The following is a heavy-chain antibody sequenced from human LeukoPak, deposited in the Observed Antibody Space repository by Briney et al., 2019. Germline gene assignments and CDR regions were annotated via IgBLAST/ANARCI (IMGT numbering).Heavy chain of an antibody. J-gene: IGHJ6*03. D-gene: IGHD4-17*01. CDR2: INPNSGGT. CDR1: EYTFTGYY. V-gene: IGHV1-2*02. CDR3: ARDWRDRDYGDYWGYYYYMDV. Sequence: ASVKVSCKASEYTFTGYYMHWVRQAPGQGLEWMGWINPNSGGTNYAQKLQGRVTMTTDTSTSTAYMELRSLRSDDTAVYYCARDWRDRDYGDYWGYYYYMDVWGKGTTVTISS.